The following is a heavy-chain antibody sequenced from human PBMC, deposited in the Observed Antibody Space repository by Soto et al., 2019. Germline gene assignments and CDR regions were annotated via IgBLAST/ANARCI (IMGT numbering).Heavy chain of an antibody. CDR2: ISYDGSNK. J-gene: IGHJ3*02. Sequence: GGSLRLSCAASGFTFSSYGMHWVRQAPGKGLEWVAVISYDGSNKYYADSVKGRFTISRDNSKNTLYLQMNSLRAEDTTVYYCAKALLWFGELLYAFDIWGQGTMVTVSS. CDR1: GFTFSSYG. CDR3: AKALLWFGELLYAFDI. D-gene: IGHD3-10*01. V-gene: IGHV3-30*18.